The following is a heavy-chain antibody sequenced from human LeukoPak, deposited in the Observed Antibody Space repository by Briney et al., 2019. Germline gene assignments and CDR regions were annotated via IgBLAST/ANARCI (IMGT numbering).Heavy chain of an antibody. V-gene: IGHV4-59*01. Sequence: PSETLSLTCTVSGGSIRNYYWSWIRQPPGKGLEWIGYIYYRGSTHFNPSPRSRATISVDTSKNHFSLKMNSVTAADTAVYYCARGNGIVGATTLDYWGQGTLVTVSS. CDR1: GGSIRNYY. J-gene: IGHJ4*02. CDR2: IYYRGST. D-gene: IGHD1-26*01. CDR3: ARGNGIVGATTLDY.